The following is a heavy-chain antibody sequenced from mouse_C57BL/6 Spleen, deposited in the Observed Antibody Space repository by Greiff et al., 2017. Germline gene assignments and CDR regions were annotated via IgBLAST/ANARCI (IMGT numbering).Heavy chain of an antibody. D-gene: IGHD2-4*01. Sequence: QVHVKQSGPELVKPGASVKISCKASGYAFSSSWMNWVKQRPGKGLEWIGRIYPGDGDTNYNGKFKGKATLTADKSSSTAYMQLSSLTSEDSAVYFCAIYYDYDGVAYWGQGTLVTVSA. CDR1: GYAFSSSW. J-gene: IGHJ3*01. CDR2: IYPGDGDT. V-gene: IGHV1-82*01. CDR3: AIYYDYDGVAY.